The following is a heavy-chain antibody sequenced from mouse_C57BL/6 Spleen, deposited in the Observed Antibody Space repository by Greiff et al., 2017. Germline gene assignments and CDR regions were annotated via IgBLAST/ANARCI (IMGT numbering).Heavy chain of an antibody. J-gene: IGHJ4*01. CDR1: GYAFTNYL. CDR2: INPGSGGT. Sequence: QVQLQQSGAELVRPGTSVKVSCKASGYAFTNYLIEWVKQRPEQGLEWIGVINPGSGGTNYNEKFKGKATLTADKSSSTAYMQLSSLTSEDSAVYFCARVGGYHAMDYWGQGTSVTVSS. D-gene: IGHD1-1*02. V-gene: IGHV1-54*01. CDR3: ARVGGYHAMDY.